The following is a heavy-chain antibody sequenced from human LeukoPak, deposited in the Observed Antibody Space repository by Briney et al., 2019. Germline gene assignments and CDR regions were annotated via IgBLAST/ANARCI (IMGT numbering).Heavy chain of an antibody. CDR3: ARDLGNVGIEVSGTLDS. D-gene: IGHD6-19*01. Sequence: GGSLRLSCAASGLTVSSNYMSWVRQAPGKGLEWVSVIYSGGSTYYADSVKGRFIISRDNSKNTLYLQMNSLRVEDTAVYYCARDLGNVGIEVSGTLDSWGQGTLVTVSS. CDR2: IYSGGST. V-gene: IGHV3-66*01. J-gene: IGHJ4*02. CDR1: GLTVSSNY.